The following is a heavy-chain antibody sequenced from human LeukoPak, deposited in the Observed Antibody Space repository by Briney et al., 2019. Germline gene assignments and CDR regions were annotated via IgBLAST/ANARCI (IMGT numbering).Heavy chain of an antibody. Sequence: GGSLRLSCAASGFTFSSYAMSWVRQAPGKGLEWVSGISGSGDNTYYADSVKGRFTISRDNSKNTLYVQVNSLGTEDTAAYYCAKANYGDYVLDAFDIWGQGTMVTVSS. J-gene: IGHJ3*02. CDR2: ISGSGDNT. CDR1: GFTFSSYA. V-gene: IGHV3-23*01. CDR3: AKANYGDYVLDAFDI. D-gene: IGHD4-17*01.